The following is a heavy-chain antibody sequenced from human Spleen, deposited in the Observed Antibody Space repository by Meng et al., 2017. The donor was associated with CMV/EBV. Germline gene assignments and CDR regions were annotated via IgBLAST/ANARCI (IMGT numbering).Heavy chain of an antibody. D-gene: IGHD2-2*03. V-gene: IGHV4-59*01. J-gene: IGHJ5*02. CDR1: GGSISNDY. CDR2: VYYSGTT. Sequence: SETLSLTCSVSGGSISNDYWGWIRQPPGKGLEWIAYVYYSGTTNYNPSLKSRVTISVDMSENQFSLQLSSVTAADTAVYYCARGYCDSSSCPFDPWGQGTLVTVSS. CDR3: ARGYCDSSSCPFDP.